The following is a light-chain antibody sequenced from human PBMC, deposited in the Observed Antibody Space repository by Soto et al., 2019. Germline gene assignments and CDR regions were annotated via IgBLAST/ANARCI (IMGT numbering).Light chain of an antibody. J-gene: IGKJ1*01. Sequence: EVVMTQSPATLSVSPGERATLSCRASQSVSSNLAWYQQKAGQAPRLLIYGASTRATGVPVRFSGSGSGTEFTLTIGSLQSEDFAVYYCQQYDYWPPWTFGQGTKVEIK. CDR1: QSVSSN. V-gene: IGKV3-15*01. CDR2: GAS. CDR3: QQYDYWPPWT.